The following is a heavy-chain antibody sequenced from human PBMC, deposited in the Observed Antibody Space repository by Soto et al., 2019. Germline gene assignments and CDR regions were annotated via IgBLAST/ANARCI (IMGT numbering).Heavy chain of an antibody. V-gene: IGHV3-74*01. J-gene: IGHJ6*02. CDR3: ARDRAIFGVVYYGMDV. CDR1: GFTFSSYW. CDR2: INSDGSST. D-gene: IGHD3-3*01. Sequence: GSLRLSCAASGFTFSSYWMHWVRQAPGKGLVWVSRINSDGSSTSYADSVKGRFTISRDNAKNTLYLQMNSLRAEDTAVYYCARDRAIFGVVYYGMDVWGQGTTVTVSS.